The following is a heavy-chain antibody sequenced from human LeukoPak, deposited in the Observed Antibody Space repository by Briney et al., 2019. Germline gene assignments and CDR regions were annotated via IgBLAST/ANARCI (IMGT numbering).Heavy chain of an antibody. V-gene: IGHV3-11*01. J-gene: IGHJ5*02. D-gene: IGHD2-2*03. Sequence: EGSLRLSCAASGFTFSDYYMSWIRQAPGKGLEWVSYISSSGSTIYYADSVKGRFTISRDNAKNSLYLQMNSLRAEDTAVYYCAGDPSMDFSAFDPWGQGTLVTISS. CDR2: ISSSGSTI. CDR1: GFTFSDYY. CDR3: AGDPSMDFSAFDP.